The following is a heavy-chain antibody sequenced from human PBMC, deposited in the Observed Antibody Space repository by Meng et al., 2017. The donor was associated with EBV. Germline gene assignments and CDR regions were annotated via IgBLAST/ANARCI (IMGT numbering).Heavy chain of an antibody. CDR1: GASVSGGTFH. CDR2: IYDGGTT. D-gene: IGHD6-6*01. V-gene: IGHV4-61*01. CDR3: AKSSSSTPGVVDS. Sequence: QVQLQESGPGLVKPSXXLXLTCTVSGASVSGGTFHWSWIRQPPGKELEWIGYIYDGGTTIYNPSLKSRVTIFLDTSRNQFSLGLRSVTTADTAVYYCAKSSSSTPGVVDSWGQGTLVTVSS. J-gene: IGHJ4*02.